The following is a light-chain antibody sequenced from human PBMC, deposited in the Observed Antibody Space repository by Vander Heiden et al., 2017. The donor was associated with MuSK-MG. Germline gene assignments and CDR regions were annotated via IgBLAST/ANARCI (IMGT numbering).Light chain of an antibody. Sequence: QSALTQPASVSGSPGQSITISCTGTSSDIGAYKYVCWYQQHPGKAPKLIIYDVSNRPSGVSNRFSASKSGNTASLTISGLQGEDEADYYCCSFTTTTTVVFGGGTKLTVL. V-gene: IGLV2-14*03. J-gene: IGLJ3*02. CDR2: DVS. CDR1: SSDIGAYKY. CDR3: CSFTTTTTVV.